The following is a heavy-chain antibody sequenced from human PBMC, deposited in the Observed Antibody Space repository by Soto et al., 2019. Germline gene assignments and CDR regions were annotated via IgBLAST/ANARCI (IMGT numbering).Heavy chain of an antibody. CDR1: GYTLTELS. Sequence: ASVKVSCKVSGYTLTELSMHWVRQAPGKGLEWMGGFDPEDGETIYAQKIQGRVTMTEDTSTDTAYMELSSLRSEDTAVYYCATAHPTPYCSSTSCYSRRYYYYYMDVWGKGTTVTVSS. CDR3: ATAHPTPYCSSTSCYSRRYYYYYMDV. V-gene: IGHV1-24*01. CDR2: FDPEDGET. D-gene: IGHD2-2*02. J-gene: IGHJ6*03.